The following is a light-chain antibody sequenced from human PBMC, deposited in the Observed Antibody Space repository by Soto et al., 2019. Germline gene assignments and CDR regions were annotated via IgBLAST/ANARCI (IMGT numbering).Light chain of an antibody. Sequence: SVGDTVTLTCRSSQMIARWLAWYQQKPGTAPRLIIYDATSLQSGVPSRFSASASGTDFTLTISSLHPDDFATYYCLQYNTFPHTFGQGTKVDIK. J-gene: IGKJ2*01. CDR3: LQYNTFPHT. CDR2: DAT. V-gene: IGKV1-5*01. CDR1: QMIARW.